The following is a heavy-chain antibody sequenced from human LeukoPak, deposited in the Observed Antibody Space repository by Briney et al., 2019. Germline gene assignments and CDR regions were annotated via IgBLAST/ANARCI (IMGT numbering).Heavy chain of an antibody. CDR2: ISGGGGST. CDR3: AKATYDSSGYAYFDY. CDR1: GFTFSTYA. J-gene: IGHJ4*02. Sequence: GGSLRLSCAASGFTFSTYAMSWVRQAPGKGLEWVSSISGGGGSTYSADSVKGRFTISSDNPKNTLYLQMNSLRAEDTAMYYCAKATYDSSGYAYFDYWGQGTLVTVSS. D-gene: IGHD3-22*01. V-gene: IGHV3-23*01.